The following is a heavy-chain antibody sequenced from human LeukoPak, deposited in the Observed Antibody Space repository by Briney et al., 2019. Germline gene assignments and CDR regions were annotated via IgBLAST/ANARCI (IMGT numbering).Heavy chain of an antibody. CDR3: ANSVGSSGSNFDC. D-gene: IGHD3-10*01. Sequence: ETLSLTCAVYGGSFSGYYWSWVRQAPGKGLEWVSAITDSGRTTYYADSVKGRFTISRDNSKNTMYLQMNSLRAEDTAVYFCANSVGSSGSNFDCWGQGTLVTVSS. CDR2: ITDSGRTT. CDR1: GGSFSGYY. V-gene: IGHV3-23*01. J-gene: IGHJ4*02.